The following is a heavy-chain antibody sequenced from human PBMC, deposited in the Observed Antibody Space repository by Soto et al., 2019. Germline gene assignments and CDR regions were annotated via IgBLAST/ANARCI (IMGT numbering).Heavy chain of an antibody. Sequence: ASVKVSCKASGGTFSRSPISWVRQAPGQGLEWMGGIIPIFGTGNFAQKFQGRVTITADVSTSTAYLELSSLRSEDTAVYYCAREGTTVVTPAGAFDIWGQGTMVTVSS. CDR3: AREGTTVVTPAGAFDI. CDR2: IIPIFGTG. D-gene: IGHD4-17*01. CDR1: GGTFSRSP. V-gene: IGHV1-69*13. J-gene: IGHJ3*02.